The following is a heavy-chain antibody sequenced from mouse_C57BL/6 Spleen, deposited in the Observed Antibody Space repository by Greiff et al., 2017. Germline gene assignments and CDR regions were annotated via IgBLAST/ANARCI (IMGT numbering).Heavy chain of an antibody. Sequence: QVQLQQSGPELVKPGASVKISCKASGYAFSSSWTNWVKQRPGKGLEWIGRIYPGDGDTNYNGKFKGKATLTADTSSSTAYMQLSSLTSEDSAVYFGGRWLLNYYAMDYWGQGTLGTVSS. V-gene: IGHV1-82*01. J-gene: IGHJ4*01. CDR3: GRWLLNYYAMDY. CDR2: IYPGDGDT. D-gene: IGHD2-3*01. CDR1: GYAFSSSW.